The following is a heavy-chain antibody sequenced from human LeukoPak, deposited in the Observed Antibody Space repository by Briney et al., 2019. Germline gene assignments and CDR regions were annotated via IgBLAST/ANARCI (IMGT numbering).Heavy chain of an antibody. V-gene: IGHV4-59*01. D-gene: IGHD4-11*01. CDR3: ARERVDDLSNCFVGY. Sequence: SETLSLTCTVSGGSIIDYYCAWIRQPPGKGLGWIGFIFYSGSTTYNPSLNNRVTISVDTSKNQFSLTLTSVTAPDPALYYVARERVDDLSNCFVGYLGQGTLGTVSS. J-gene: IGHJ4*02. CDR2: IFYSGST. CDR1: GGSIIDYY.